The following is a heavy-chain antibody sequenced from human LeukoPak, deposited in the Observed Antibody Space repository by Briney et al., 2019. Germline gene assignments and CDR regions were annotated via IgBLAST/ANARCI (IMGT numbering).Heavy chain of an antibody. CDR1: GFTFSSYA. J-gene: IGHJ4*02. D-gene: IGHD2-15*01. CDR3: ALYCSGGSCYHSALDY. V-gene: IGHV3-23*01. Sequence: GGSLRLSCAASGFTFSSYAMSWVRQAPGKGLEWVSAISGRGGSTYYADSVKGRFTISRDNSKNTLYLQMNSLRAEDTAVYYCALYCSGGSCYHSALDYWGQGTLVTVSS. CDR2: ISGRGGST.